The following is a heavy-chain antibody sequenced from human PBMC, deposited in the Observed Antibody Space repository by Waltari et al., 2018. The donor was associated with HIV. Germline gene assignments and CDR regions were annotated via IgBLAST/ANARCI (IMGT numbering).Heavy chain of an antibody. V-gene: IGHV4-34*02. Sequence: KQWGAGLLKPADTLSLTCAVYGGSFSGYFWIWFRQSPGRGLEGVGEVDHAGKPNNNPSLKGGITLYSDKSKNQFSWRLTSVTAADTAIYFCGREGRRHGDHWEYYLDFWGRGTQVIVS. CDR2: VDHAGKP. CDR1: GGSFSGYF. J-gene: IGHJ4*02. CDR3: GREGRRHGDHWEYYLDF. D-gene: IGHD4-17*01.